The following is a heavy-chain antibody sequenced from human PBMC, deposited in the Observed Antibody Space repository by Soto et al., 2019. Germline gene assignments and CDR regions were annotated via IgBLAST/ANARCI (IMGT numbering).Heavy chain of an antibody. CDR1: GYTFTGYY. V-gene: IGHV1-2*02. J-gene: IGHJ3*02. CDR3: ATDRVAFDM. CDR2: INPKSGGT. Sequence: ASVKVSCKASGYTFTGYYIHWVRQAPGQGLEWMGWINPKSGGTKYAEKFQGRVSMTGDTSITTAYMELSSLRSDDTAVYYCATDRVAFDMWGQGTKVTVSS. D-gene: IGHD3-22*01.